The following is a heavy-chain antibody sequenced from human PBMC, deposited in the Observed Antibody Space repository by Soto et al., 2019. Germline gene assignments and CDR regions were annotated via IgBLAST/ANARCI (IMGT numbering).Heavy chain of an antibody. V-gene: IGHV4-39*01. Sequence: PLETLPLTCSVSGGSSSSSSYFWGWIRQPPGKGLEWIGSIYYSGSTYYNPSLKSRVTVSVDTSKNQFSLKLSSVTAADTAVYYCARHPSDFWFDPWGQGTLVTVSS. J-gene: IGHJ5*02. D-gene: IGHD2-21*02. CDR2: IYYSGST. CDR1: GGSSSSSSYF. CDR3: ARHPSDFWFDP.